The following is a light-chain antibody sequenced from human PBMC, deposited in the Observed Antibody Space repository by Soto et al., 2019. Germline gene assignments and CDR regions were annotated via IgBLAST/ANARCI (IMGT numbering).Light chain of an antibody. CDR3: QHYNSYSEA. CDR1: QTISSW. V-gene: IGKV1-5*03. Sequence: DVQMTQSPGALSVSVVGRVTITFRASQTISSWLAWYQQKPGKAPKLLIYKASTLKSGVPSRFSGSGSGTEFTLTISSLQPDDFATYYCQHYNSYSEAFGQGTKVDIK. J-gene: IGKJ1*01. CDR2: KAS.